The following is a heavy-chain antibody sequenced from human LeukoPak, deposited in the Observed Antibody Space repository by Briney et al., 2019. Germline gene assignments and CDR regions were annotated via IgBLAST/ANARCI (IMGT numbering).Heavy chain of an antibody. CDR3: AKVSLIVVVPAAMTH. J-gene: IGHJ4*02. CDR1: GFTFSSYS. D-gene: IGHD2-2*01. Sequence: PGGSLTLSCAASGFTFSSYSMNWVRQAPGKGLEWVSSIISSGSYMYYADSVKGRFTISRDNAKNSLYLQMNSLRAEDTAVYYCAKVSLIVVVPAAMTHWGQGTLVTVSS. V-gene: IGHV3-21*04. CDR2: IISSGSYM.